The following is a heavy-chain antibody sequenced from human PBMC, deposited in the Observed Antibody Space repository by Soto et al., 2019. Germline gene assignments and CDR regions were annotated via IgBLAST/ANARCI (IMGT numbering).Heavy chain of an antibody. J-gene: IGHJ3*02. CDR2: IYYSGST. V-gene: IGHV4-39*01. CDR3: ARRELEPTNNDAFHI. D-gene: IGHD1-1*01. CDR1: GGSISSSNHY. Sequence: SETLSLTCAVSGGSISSSNHYWDWIRQPPGKGPEWIGRIYYSGSTYYNPSLKSRVTISVDTSKNQFSLKLSSVTAADTAVYYCARRELEPTNNDAFHIWGQGTMVTVS.